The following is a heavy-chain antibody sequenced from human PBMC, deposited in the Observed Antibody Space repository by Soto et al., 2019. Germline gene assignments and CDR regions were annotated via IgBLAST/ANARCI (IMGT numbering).Heavy chain of an antibody. Sequence: EVQLVESGGGLVQPGGSLRLSCAASGFTFSSYWMSWVRQAPGKGLEWVANVNQDGGEKFYVGSVKGRFTISRDNAMNSLYLQMNSLRAEDTAVYYCARGRSVPYWGQGTLVTVSS. CDR3: ARGRSVPY. CDR1: GFTFSSYW. D-gene: IGHD3-10*01. CDR2: VNQDGGEK. J-gene: IGHJ4*02. V-gene: IGHV3-7*01.